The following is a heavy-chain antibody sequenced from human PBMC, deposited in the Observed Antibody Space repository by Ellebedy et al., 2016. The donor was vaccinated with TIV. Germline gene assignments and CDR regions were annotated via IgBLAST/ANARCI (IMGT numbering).Heavy chain of an antibody. Sequence: ASVKVSXKASGYTFTSYGISWVRQAPGQGLEWMGWISAYNGNTNYAQKLQGRVTMTTDTSASTAYMELSSLRSEDTAVYYCARAVAGTSGFDYWGQGTLVTVSS. CDR2: ISAYNGNT. J-gene: IGHJ4*02. CDR1: GYTFTSYG. CDR3: ARAVAGTSGFDY. D-gene: IGHD6-19*01. V-gene: IGHV1-18*01.